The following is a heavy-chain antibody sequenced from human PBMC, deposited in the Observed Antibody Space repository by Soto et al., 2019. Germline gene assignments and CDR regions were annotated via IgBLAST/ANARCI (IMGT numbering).Heavy chain of an antibody. J-gene: IGHJ4*02. CDR1: GFTFSSYA. CDR3: ARGSYYDFWSGPNNFGLDY. D-gene: IGHD3-3*01. Sequence: QVQLVESGGGVVQPGRSLRLSCAASGFTFSSYAMHWVRQAPGKGLEWVAVISYDGSNKYYADSVKGRFTISRDNSKNTLYLQMNSLRAEDTAVYYCARGSYYDFWSGPNNFGLDYWGQGTLVTVSS. V-gene: IGHV3-30-3*01. CDR2: ISYDGSNK.